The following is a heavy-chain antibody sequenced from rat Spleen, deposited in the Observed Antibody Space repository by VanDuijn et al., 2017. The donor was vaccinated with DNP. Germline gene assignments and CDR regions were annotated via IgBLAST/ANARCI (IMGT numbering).Heavy chain of an antibody. CDR3: ATHSSIGDWFAY. D-gene: IGHD1-2*01. CDR2: IIYDGSRT. CDR1: GFTFSDYN. V-gene: IGHV5S10*01. J-gene: IGHJ3*01. Sequence: EVQLVESGGGLVQPGRSLKLSCAASGFTFSDYNMAWVRQAPKKGLEWVATIIYDGSRTYYRDSVKGRFTISRDNAKSTLYLQMDSLRSEDTATYYCATHSSIGDWFAYWGQGTLVTVSS.